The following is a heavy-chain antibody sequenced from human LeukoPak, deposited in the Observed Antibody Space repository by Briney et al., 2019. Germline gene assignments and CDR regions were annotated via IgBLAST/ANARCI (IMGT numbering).Heavy chain of an antibody. CDR3: ASVKYYYDSSDYPGWFDP. CDR2: IYYSGST. D-gene: IGHD3-22*01. V-gene: IGHV4-59*01. CDR1: GGSISSYY. Sequence: PSETLSLTCTVSGGSISSYYWSWIRQPPGKGLEWIGYIYYSGSTNYNPSLKSRVTISVDTSKNQFSLKLSSVTAADTAVYYCASVKYYYDSSDYPGWFDPWGQGTLVTVSS. J-gene: IGHJ5*02.